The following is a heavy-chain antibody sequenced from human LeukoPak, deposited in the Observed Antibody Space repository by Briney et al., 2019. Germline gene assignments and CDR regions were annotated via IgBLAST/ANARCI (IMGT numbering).Heavy chain of an antibody. CDR2: ISGSNSYI. CDR1: GFTFNSYS. CDR3: ARDLSLQWDFDY. Sequence: GGSLRLSCAASGFTFNSYSMNWVRQAPGKGLEWVSSISGSNSYIYYADSMKGRFTISRDNAKNSLYLQMNSLRAEDTAVYYCARDLSLQWDFDYWGQGTLVTVSS. J-gene: IGHJ4*02. D-gene: IGHD1-26*01. V-gene: IGHV3-21*01.